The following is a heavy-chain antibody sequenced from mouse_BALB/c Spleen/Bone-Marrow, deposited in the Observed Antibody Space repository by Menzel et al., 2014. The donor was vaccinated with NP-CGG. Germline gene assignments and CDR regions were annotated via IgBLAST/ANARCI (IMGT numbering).Heavy chain of an antibody. CDR1: GYSFTTYW. CDR2: IHPSDSET. J-gene: IGHJ3*01. CDR3: AREKVYYGISWFAY. V-gene: IGHV1S82*01. D-gene: IGHD2-1*01. Sequence: QVQLQQSGTEVVRPGASVKLSCTASGYSFTTYWMNWVKQRPGQGLEWIGMIHPSDSETRLNQKFKDKATLTVDKSSSTAYMQLNSPTSESSAVYYCAREKVYYGISWFAYWGQGTLVTVSA.